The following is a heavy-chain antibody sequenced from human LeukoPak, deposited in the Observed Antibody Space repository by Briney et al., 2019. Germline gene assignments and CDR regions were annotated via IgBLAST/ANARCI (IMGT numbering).Heavy chain of an antibody. Sequence: GGSLRLSCAASGFTVSSNYMSWVRQAPGKGLEWVSIIYSDGSTYYRDSVKGRFTISRDNSKNKLYLQMNSLRAEDTAVYYCAREGLRLGVLSLYIESWGQGTLVTVSS. CDR1: GFTVSSNY. D-gene: IGHD3-16*02. J-gene: IGHJ4*02. V-gene: IGHV3-66*01. CDR3: AREGLRLGVLSLYIES. CDR2: IYSDGST.